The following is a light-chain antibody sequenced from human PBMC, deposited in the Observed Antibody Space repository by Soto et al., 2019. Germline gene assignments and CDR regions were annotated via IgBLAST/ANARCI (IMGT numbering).Light chain of an antibody. V-gene: IGLV2-14*01. CDR1: RSDVGGYNY. Sequence: QSVLTQPASVSGSPGQSITISCTGTRSDVGGYNYVSWYQHHPGKAPKLLIYEVTNRPAEVSNRFSGSKSGITASLTISGLQSEDEADYYCSSYTSGSTVIFGGGTKSPS. CDR2: EVT. J-gene: IGLJ2*01. CDR3: SSYTSGSTVI.